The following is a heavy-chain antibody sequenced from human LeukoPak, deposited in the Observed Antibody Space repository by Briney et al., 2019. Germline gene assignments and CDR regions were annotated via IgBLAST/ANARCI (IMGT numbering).Heavy chain of an antibody. CDR3: ARERSYCSSTSCYGGGFDH. V-gene: IGHV1-2*02. J-gene: IGHJ4*02. D-gene: IGHD2-2*01. CDR2: INPNSGGT. Sequence: GASVKVSCKASGYTLTGYYMHWVRQAPGQGLEWMGWINPNSGGTNYAQKFQGRVTMTRDTSISTAYMELSRLRSDDTAVYYCARERSYCSSTSCYGGGFDHWGQGTLVTVSS. CDR1: GYTLTGYY.